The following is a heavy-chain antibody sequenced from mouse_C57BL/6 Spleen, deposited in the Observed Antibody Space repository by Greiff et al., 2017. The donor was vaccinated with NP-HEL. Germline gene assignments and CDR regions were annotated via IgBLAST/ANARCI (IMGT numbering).Heavy chain of an antibody. V-gene: IGHV1-50*01. CDR1: GYTFTSYW. CDR3: ASGNYRFTV. J-gene: IGHJ1*03. Sequence: QVQLQQSGAELVKPGASVKLSCKASGYTFTSYWMQWVKQRPGQGLEWIGEIDPSDSYTNYNQKFKGKATLTVDTSSSTAYMQLSSLTSEDSAVYYCASGNYRFTVWGTGTTVTVSS. CDR2: IDPSDSYT. D-gene: IGHD2-1*01.